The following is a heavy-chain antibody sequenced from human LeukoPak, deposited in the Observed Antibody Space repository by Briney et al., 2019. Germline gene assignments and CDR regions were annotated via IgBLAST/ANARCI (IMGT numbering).Heavy chain of an antibody. V-gene: IGHV3-48*01. CDR3: ARDHFWSFDY. CDR1: GFTFSSFP. CDR2: IRAETSET. D-gene: IGHD3-3*02. J-gene: IGHJ4*02. Sequence: GGSLRLSCAASGFTFSSFPVNWVRQSPGKGLEWISNIRAETSETYYADSVRGRFTNSRDNAKNSLYLQMNSLRVEDTAVYYCARDHFWSFDYWGQGILVTVSS.